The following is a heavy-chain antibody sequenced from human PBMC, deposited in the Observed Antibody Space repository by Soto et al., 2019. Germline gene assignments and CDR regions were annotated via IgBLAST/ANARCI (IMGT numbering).Heavy chain of an antibody. CDR2: ISAYNGNT. Sequence: ASVKVSCKASGYTFTSYGISWVRQAPGQGLEWMGWISAYNGNTNYAQKLQGRVTMTTDTSTSTAYMELRSLRSDDTAVYYCARDLEEGDYVSNWFDPWGQGTLVTVSS. J-gene: IGHJ5*02. CDR1: GYTFTSYG. CDR3: ARDLEEGDYVSNWFDP. V-gene: IGHV1-18*01. D-gene: IGHD4-17*01.